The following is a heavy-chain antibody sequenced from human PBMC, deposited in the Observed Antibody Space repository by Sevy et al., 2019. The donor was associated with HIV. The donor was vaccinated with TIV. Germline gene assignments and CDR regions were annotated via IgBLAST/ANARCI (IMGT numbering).Heavy chain of an antibody. Sequence: SETLSLTCTVSGGSISSGDYYWSWIRQPPGKGLEWIGYIYYSGSTYYNPSLKSRVTISVDTSKNQFSLKRSSVTAADTAVYYCASYYYGSGPSWFDPWGQGTLVTVSS. CDR2: IYYSGST. J-gene: IGHJ5*02. CDR1: GGSISSGDYY. V-gene: IGHV4-30-4*01. D-gene: IGHD3-10*01. CDR3: ASYYYGSGPSWFDP.